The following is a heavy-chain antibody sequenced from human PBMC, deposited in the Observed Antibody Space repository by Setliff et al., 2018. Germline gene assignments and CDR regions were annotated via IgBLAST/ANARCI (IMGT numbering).Heavy chain of an antibody. CDR3: ASAGHSGSWFPFDAFHI. J-gene: IGHJ3*02. V-gene: IGHV3-7*01. Sequence: GGSLRLSCVVSGFSFSRHWMSWVRQAPGKGLEWVADIKQDGSTKYYLDSVKGRFTISRDNAKRSLYLQMNGLRADDTGVYYCASAGHSGSWFPFDAFHIWGQGTMVTVSS. D-gene: IGHD6-13*01. CDR1: GFSFSRHW. CDR2: IKQDGSTK.